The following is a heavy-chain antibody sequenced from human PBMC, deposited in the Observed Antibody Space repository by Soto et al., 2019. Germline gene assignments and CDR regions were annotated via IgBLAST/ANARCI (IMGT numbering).Heavy chain of an antibody. CDR1: GFTFSSYD. D-gene: IGHD3-10*01. CDR3: ARFRSSGSYHYFDY. Sequence: GGSLRLSCAASGFTFSSYDMHWVRQATGKGLEWVSAIGTAGDTYYPGSVKGRFTISREHAKNSLYLQMNGLRAGDTAVYYCARFRSSGSYHYFDYWGQGTLVTVSS. V-gene: IGHV3-13*01. CDR2: IGTAGDT. J-gene: IGHJ4*02.